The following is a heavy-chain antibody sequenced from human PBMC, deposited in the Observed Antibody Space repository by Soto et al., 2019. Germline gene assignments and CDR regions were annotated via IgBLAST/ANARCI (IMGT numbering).Heavy chain of an antibody. V-gene: IGHV1-8*01. CDR1: GYTFTSYD. CDR2: MNPNTGNT. Sequence: QVQLVQSGAEVKKPGASVKVSCKASGYTFTSYDINWVRQGTGQGVEWMGWMNPNTGNTGYAQQSQGRVTMTSDTSMNTSYMKLSSLTSEDTAVYYCARDITGGFANWGQGTLVTVSS. CDR3: ARDITGGFAN. J-gene: IGHJ4*02. D-gene: IGHD1-20*01.